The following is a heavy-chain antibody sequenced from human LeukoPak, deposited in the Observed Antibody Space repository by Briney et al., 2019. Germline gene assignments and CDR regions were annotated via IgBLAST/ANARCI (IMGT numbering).Heavy chain of an antibody. CDR3: ARARSRSVRGTIPGWAWNLDL. Sequence: PGRSLRLSCAASGFTFDDYAMHWVRQAPGKGLEWVSGISWNSGSIGYADSVKGRFTISRDNVKESLYLQMNSLTSEDTALYYCARARSRSVRGTIPGWAWNLDLWGRGTLVTVSS. CDR1: GFTFDDYA. CDR2: ISWNSGSI. D-gene: IGHD3-10*01. V-gene: IGHV3-9*01. J-gene: IGHJ2*01.